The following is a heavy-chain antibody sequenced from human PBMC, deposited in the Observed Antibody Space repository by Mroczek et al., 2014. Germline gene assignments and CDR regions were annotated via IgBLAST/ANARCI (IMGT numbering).Heavy chain of an antibody. Sequence: ESGGGVVQPGRSLRLSCAASGFTFSSYGMHWVRQAPGKGLEWVAVISYDGSNKYYADSVKGRFTISRDNSKNTLYLQMNSLRAEDTAVYYCAKIDDSSGLIHFDIWGQGTMVTVSS. J-gene: IGHJ3*02. CDR3: AKIDDSSGLIHFDI. D-gene: IGHD3-22*01. CDR1: GFTFSSYG. CDR2: ISYDGSNK. V-gene: IGHV3-30*18.